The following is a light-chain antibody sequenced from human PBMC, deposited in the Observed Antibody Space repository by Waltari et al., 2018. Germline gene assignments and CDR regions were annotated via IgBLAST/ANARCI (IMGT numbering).Light chain of an antibody. Sequence: QSALTQPRAVSGSLGQSVTISCTGTSSDVGGNNYVTWYQQHPGKAPKLMIYDVNKRPSGVPDRVPGSKSGNTASLTISALQTEDEAEYYCCSFAASYSAVFGGGTRLTVL. CDR2: DVN. J-gene: IGLJ3*02. CDR3: CSFAASYSAV. CDR1: SSDVGGNNY. V-gene: IGLV2-11*01.